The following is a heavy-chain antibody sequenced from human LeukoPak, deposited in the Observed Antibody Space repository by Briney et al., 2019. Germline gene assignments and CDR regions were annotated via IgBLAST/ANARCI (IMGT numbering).Heavy chain of an antibody. CDR1: GFTFSTYN. V-gene: IGHV3-23*01. J-gene: IGHJ4*02. D-gene: IGHD3-10*01. CDR3: AKDFGRNLGGPGY. CDR2: ISSDGYST. Sequence: GGSLRLSCAASGFTFSTYNMAWIRQAPGGGLEWVSGISSDGYSTYYADSVKGRFTISRDNSKITLYLQMNSLRAEDTAVYYCAKDFGRNLGGPGYWGRGTRVTVSS.